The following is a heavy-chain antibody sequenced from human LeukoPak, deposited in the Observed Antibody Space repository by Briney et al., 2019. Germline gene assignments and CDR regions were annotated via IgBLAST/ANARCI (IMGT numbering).Heavy chain of an antibody. D-gene: IGHD6-19*01. CDR3: ARCPGWYTFDL. CDR2: IHGTSGTI. V-gene: IGHV3-48*04. CDR1: GFTFSTYS. J-gene: IGHJ3*01. Sequence: GGSLRLSCAASGFTFSTYSMNWVRQAPGSGLEWVSYIHGTSGTIYYADSVKGRFTISRDNAKNSLYLHMNTLRAEDTAVYYCARCPGWYTFDLWGQGTMVAVSS.